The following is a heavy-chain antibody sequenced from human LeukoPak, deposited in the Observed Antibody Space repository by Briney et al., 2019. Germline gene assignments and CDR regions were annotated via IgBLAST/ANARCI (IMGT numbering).Heavy chain of an antibody. V-gene: IGHV3-30*18. CDR3: AKDLGWSYFDY. CDR1: GFTFSSYG. CDR2: ISYDGSNK. J-gene: IGHJ4*02. Sequence: HPGGSLRLSCAASGFTFSSYGMHWVRQAPGKGLEWVAVISYDGSNKYYADSVKGRFTISRVNSKNTLYLQMNSLRAEDTAVYYCAKDLGWSYFDYWGQGTLVTVSS. D-gene: IGHD6-19*01.